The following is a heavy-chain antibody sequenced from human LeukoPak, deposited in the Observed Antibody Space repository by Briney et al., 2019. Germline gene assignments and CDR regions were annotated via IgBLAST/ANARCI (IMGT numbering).Heavy chain of an antibody. V-gene: IGHV1-18*01. CDR2: ISAYNGNT. CDR1: GYSFTSYG. CDR3: ARGRMTTVTTDAFDI. J-gene: IGHJ3*02. D-gene: IGHD4-17*01. Sequence: GASVKVSCKASGYSFTSYGISWVRQAPGQGLEWMGWISAYNGNTNYAQKLQGRVTMTTDTSTSTAYMELRSLRSGDTAVYYCARGRMTTVTTDAFDIWGQGTMVTVSS.